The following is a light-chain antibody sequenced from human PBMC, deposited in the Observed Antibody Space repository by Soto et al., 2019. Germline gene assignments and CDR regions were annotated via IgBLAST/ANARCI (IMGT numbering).Light chain of an antibody. J-gene: IGLJ2*01. V-gene: IGLV2-11*01. Sequence: QSALTQPRSVSGSPGQSVTISCTGTSSDVGGYNYVSWYQQHPGKAPKLMIYDVSKRPSGVPDRFSGSKSGKTASLTISGLQAEDEDDYYCCSYAGSYTVVFGGGTKLTVL. CDR3: CSYAGSYTVV. CDR2: DVS. CDR1: SSDVGGYNY.